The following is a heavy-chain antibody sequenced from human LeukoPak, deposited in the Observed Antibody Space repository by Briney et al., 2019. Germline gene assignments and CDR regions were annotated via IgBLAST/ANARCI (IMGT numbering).Heavy chain of an antibody. D-gene: IGHD5-18*01. V-gene: IGHV4-39*01. Sequence: SETLSLTCTVSGGSISSSSYYWGWIRQPPGKGLEWIGSIYYSGSTYYNPSLRSRVTISVDTSKNQFSLKLSSVTAADTAVYYCARQLRGYKDYWGQGTLVTVSS. CDR2: IYYSGST. J-gene: IGHJ4*02. CDR1: GGSISSSSYY. CDR3: ARQLRGYKDY.